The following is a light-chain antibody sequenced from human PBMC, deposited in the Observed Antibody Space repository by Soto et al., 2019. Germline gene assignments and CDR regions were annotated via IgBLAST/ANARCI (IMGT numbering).Light chain of an antibody. CDR1: QGVSND. J-gene: IGKJ4*01. Sequence: AIQMTQSPSSLSASVGDRVTITCRASQGVSNDVGWYQQKPGKAPRLLIYAASTLQSGVPSRFSGSQSATDFTLTISSLQLEDFATYYCLQDFAYPLTFGGGTKVEIK. CDR3: LQDFAYPLT. V-gene: IGKV1-6*01. CDR2: AAS.